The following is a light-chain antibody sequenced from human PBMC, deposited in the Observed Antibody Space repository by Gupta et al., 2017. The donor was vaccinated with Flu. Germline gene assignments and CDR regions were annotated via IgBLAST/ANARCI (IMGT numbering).Light chain of an antibody. J-gene: IGKJ2*01. V-gene: IGKV1-9*01. CDR1: QGISSY. CDR3: QQGNSYPYT. Sequence: PSFLSASIGDRVTITCRASQGISSYLAWYQQKPGKAPNLLIYAASTVQSGVPSRFSGSKSGREFSLTISSRRPEEFATYYCQQGNSYPYTFGQGTKVEIK. CDR2: AAS.